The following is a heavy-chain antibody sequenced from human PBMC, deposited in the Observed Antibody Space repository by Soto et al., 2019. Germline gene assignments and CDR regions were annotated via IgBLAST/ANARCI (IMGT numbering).Heavy chain of an antibody. V-gene: IGHV4-34*01. J-gene: IGHJ4*02. D-gene: IGHD1-7*01. Sequence: QVQLQQWGAGLLKPSETLSLTCAVYGGSFSTYYWSWIRQPPGKGLEWLGEINHRGSTNYYPSLKSRLTISVDTSKNQFSLNLISVTAAGRAVYYCARGLNWNYGAFDYWGQGTLVTVSS. CDR1: GGSFSTYY. CDR2: INHRGST. CDR3: ARGLNWNYGAFDY.